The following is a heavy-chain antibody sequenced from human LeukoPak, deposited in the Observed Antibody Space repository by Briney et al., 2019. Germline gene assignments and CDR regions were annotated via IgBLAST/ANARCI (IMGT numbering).Heavy chain of an antibody. CDR1: GGSISSGDYY. Sequence: SQTLSLTCTVSGGSISSGDYYWSWIRQPPGRGLEFIGYIYYSGNTYYNPSLKSRDTISVDTSKNQFSLKLSSVTAADTAVYYCASRPESEAYFDYWGQGTLVTVSS. CDR3: ASRPESEAYFDY. J-gene: IGHJ4*02. CDR2: IYYSGNT. V-gene: IGHV4-30-4*01.